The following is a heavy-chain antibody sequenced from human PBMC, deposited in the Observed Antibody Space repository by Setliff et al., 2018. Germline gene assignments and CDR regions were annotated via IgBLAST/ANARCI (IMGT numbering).Heavy chain of an antibody. V-gene: IGHV1-18*01. CDR3: ATFRGYTYGYDY. Sequence: ASVKVSCKASGFTFKTYSFSWIRQAPGQGLEWVGWISGYNSNTIYAQNFQGRVTMTTDASTNTAYMELRSLGSDDTAVSYFATFRGYTYGYDYWGQGTLVTVSS. CDR2: ISGYNSNT. CDR1: GFTFKTYS. D-gene: IGHD5-18*01. J-gene: IGHJ4*02.